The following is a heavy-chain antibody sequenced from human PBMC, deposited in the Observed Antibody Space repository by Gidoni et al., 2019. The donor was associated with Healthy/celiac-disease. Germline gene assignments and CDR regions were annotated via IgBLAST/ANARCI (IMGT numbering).Heavy chain of an antibody. J-gene: IGHJ1*01. D-gene: IGHD3-22*01. CDR1: GGSSSSSRYY. CDR3: ARRLGYYDSSGDSYFQH. CDR2: IYYSWST. Sequence: QLQLQESGPGLVKPSETLSLTGTVSGGSSSSSRYYWGWIRQPPGKWLEWFGSIYYSWSTYYNPSLKSRVTISVDTSKNQFSLKLSSVTAADTAVYYCARRLGYYDSSGDSYFQHWGQGTLVTVSS. V-gene: IGHV4-39*01.